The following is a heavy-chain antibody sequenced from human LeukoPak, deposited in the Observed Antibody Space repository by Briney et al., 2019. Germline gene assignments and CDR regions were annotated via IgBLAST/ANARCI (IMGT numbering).Heavy chain of an antibody. Sequence: GGSLRLSCAASGFTFSSYSMNWVRQAPGKGLEWVSSISSSSSYIYYADSVKGRFTISRDNAKNSLYLQMNSLRAEDTAVYYCARELIAAAGTADYWGQGTLVTVSS. CDR1: GFTFSSYS. V-gene: IGHV3-21*01. D-gene: IGHD6-13*01. J-gene: IGHJ4*02. CDR2: ISSSSSYI. CDR3: ARELIAAAGTADY.